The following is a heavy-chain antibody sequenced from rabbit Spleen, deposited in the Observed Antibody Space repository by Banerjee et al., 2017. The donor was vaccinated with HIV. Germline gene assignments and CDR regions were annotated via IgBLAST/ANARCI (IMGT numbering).Heavy chain of an antibody. CDR1: RFDFSTYS. CDR3: ARYVGNGGDWGL. V-gene: IGHV1S7*01. D-gene: IGHD2-1*01. Sequence: QLVESGGGLVQPGGSLKLSCKASRFDFSTYSMSWVRQAPGKGLEWIGYIVPIFGVTYYANWVNGRFTISSHNAQNTLYLQLNSLTAADTATYFCARYVGNGGDWGLWGPGTLVTVS. J-gene: IGHJ4*01. CDR2: IVPIFGVT.